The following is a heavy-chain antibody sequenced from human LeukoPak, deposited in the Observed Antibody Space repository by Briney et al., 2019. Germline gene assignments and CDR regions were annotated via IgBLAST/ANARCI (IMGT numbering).Heavy chain of an antibody. V-gene: IGHV1-2*02. D-gene: IGHD3-10*01. Sequence: YTFXXYYMHWVRQAPGQXLXWMGWINPNSGGTNXAQKFQGRVTMTRDTSISTAYMELSRLRSDDTAVYYCAXXXXXVRGXXXDDWGQXTXVTVSS. CDR2: INPNSGGT. J-gene: IGHJ4*02. CDR3: AXXXXXVRGXXXDD. CDR1: YTFXXYY.